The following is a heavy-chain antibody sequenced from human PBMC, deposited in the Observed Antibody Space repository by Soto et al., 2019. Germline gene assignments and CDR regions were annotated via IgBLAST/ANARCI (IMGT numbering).Heavy chain of an antibody. V-gene: IGHV2-5*02. Sequence: QITWKESGPPLVNPTQPLTLTCTFSGLSLTPQGVHVGWIRQPPGKALEWLALIYWDDNEVYSPSLKNRLTITKDTSKSQVVLTLATVDPVDTATYYCVYRDFGDYFFQFWGQGILVNVSS. J-gene: IGHJ4*02. CDR2: IYWDDNE. CDR1: GLSLTPQGVH. CDR3: VYRDFGDYFFQF. D-gene: IGHD4-17*01.